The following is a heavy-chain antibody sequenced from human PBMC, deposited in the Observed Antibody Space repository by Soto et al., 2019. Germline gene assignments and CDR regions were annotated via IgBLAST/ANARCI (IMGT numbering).Heavy chain of an antibody. CDR1: GYTFSSNG. CDR2: IITFNGNA. Sequence: QVQLVQSGAEVKKPGASVKVSCKASGYTFSSNGVSLVRQAPGQGLEWMGWIITFNGNAHYAQKFQGRVTMTTDTSTITAYMALTSLSSDATAVYYCARLLGYSSGWYDYWGRGTLGTFSS. CDR3: ARLLGYSSGWYDY. D-gene: IGHD6-19*01. V-gene: IGHV1-18*04. J-gene: IGHJ4*02.